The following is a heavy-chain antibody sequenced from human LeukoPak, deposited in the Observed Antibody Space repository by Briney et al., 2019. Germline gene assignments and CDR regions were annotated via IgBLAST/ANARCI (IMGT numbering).Heavy chain of an antibody. V-gene: IGHV3-21*01. CDR3: ARDLAYYYDRNYD. J-gene: IGHJ4*02. CDR2: IDSSSDNI. CDR1: GFTFSIYS. Sequence: GGSLRLSCAASGFTFSIYSMNWVRQAPGKGLEWVSSIDSSSDNIYYADSVKGRFTISRDNTQSSVFLQMNSLRVEDTAVYYCARDLAYYYDRNYDWGQGTLVTVSS. D-gene: IGHD3-22*01.